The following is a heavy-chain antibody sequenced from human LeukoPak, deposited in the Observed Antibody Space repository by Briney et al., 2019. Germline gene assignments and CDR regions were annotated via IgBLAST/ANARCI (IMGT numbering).Heavy chain of an antibody. V-gene: IGHV1-3*01. CDR1: GYTFTSYA. Sequence: ASVKVSYKASGYTFTSYAMHWVRQAPGQRLEWMGWINAGNGNTKYSQKFQGRVTITRDTSASTAYMELSSLRSEDTAVYYCATNHITMVRGVPSPYYYGMDVWGKGTTVTVSS. CDR2: INAGNGNT. CDR3: ATNHITMVRGVPSPYYYGMDV. J-gene: IGHJ6*04. D-gene: IGHD3-10*01.